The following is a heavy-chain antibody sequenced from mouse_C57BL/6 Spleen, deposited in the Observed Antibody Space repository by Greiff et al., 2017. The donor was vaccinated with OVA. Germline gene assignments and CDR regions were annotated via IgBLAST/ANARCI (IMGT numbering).Heavy chain of an antibody. Sequence: EVMLVESGGGLVQPGGSLSLSCAASGFTFTDYYMSWVRQPPGKALEWLGFIRNKANGYTTEYSASVKGRFTISRDNSQSILYLQMNALRAEDSATYYCARYRWPLPMDYWGQGTSVTVSS. CDR1: GFTFTDYY. D-gene: IGHD1-1*02. CDR2: IRNKANGYTT. CDR3: ARYRWPLPMDY. J-gene: IGHJ4*01. V-gene: IGHV7-3*01.